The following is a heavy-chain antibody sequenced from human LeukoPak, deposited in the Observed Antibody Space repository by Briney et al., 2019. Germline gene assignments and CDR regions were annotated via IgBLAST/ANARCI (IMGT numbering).Heavy chain of an antibody. J-gene: IGHJ3*02. D-gene: IGHD6-6*01. CDR2: IIPIFGTA. Sequence: ASVKVSCKASGGTFSSYAISWVRQAPGQGLEWMGGIIPIFGTANYAQKFQGRVTITTDESTSTAYMELSSLRSEDTAVYYCARARSIAAPWAFDIWGQGTMVTVSS. CDR1: GGTFSSYA. V-gene: IGHV1-69*05. CDR3: ARARSIAAPWAFDI.